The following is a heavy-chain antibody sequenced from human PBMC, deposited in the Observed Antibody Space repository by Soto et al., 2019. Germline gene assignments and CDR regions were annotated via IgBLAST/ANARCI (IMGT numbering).Heavy chain of an antibody. J-gene: IGHJ5*01. CDR1: GGSVSTNSAT. CDR3: VRLIGNSLLDS. CDR2: TYCRCTWSY. V-gene: IGHV6-1*01. Sequence: SQSLSLTFAILGGSVSTNSATLYWNRHSPSGGLEWLGRTYCRCTWSYDYADSVQGRITINPDTSNNQFSLHLYSVTPYDTAVYYCVRLIGNSLLDSWGQGTLDTVSS. D-gene: IGHD2-8*01.